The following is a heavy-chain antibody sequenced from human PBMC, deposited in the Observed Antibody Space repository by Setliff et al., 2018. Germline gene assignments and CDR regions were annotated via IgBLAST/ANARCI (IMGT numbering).Heavy chain of an antibody. Sequence: ASVKVSCKASEYTFTDYYIHWVRQAPGQGLEWMGRINPDSGGTNYAQKFQGRVTMTRDTSITAAYMELSRLRSDDSAVYYCARGPSNYDLLTGCDCWGQGTLVTVSS. V-gene: IGHV1-2*06. D-gene: IGHD3-9*01. CDR1: EYTFTDYY. CDR2: INPDSGGT. CDR3: ARGPSNYDLLTGCDC. J-gene: IGHJ4*02.